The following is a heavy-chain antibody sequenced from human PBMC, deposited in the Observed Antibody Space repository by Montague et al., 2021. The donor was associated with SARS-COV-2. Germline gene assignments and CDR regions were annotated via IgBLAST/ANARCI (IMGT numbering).Heavy chain of an antibody. V-gene: IGHV4-61*02. CDR1: GGSISSGSYY. CDR3: AREAPGRCSGGSCSLDSWFDP. CDR2: IYTSGST. D-gene: IGHD2-15*01. J-gene: IGHJ5*02. Sequence: TLSLTCTVSGGSISSGSYYWSWIRQPAGKGLEWIVRIYTSGSTNYNLSLKSRVTISVDTSKNQLSLKLSSVTAADTAVYYCAREAPGRCSGGSCSLDSWFDPWGQGTLVTVSS.